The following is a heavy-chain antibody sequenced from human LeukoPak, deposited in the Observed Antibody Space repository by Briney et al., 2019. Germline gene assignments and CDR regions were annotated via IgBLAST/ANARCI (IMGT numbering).Heavy chain of an antibody. CDR3: ARGAGYYDFWSGSGDAFDI. D-gene: IGHD3-3*01. CDR2: IYYSGST. Sequence: SETLSLTCTVSGGSISSSSYYWGWIRQPPGKGLEWIGSIYYSGSTYYNPSLKSRVTISVDTSKNQFSLKLSSVTAADTAVYYCARGAGYYDFWSGSGDAFDIWGQGTMVTVSS. CDR1: GGSISSSSYY. V-gene: IGHV4-39*07. J-gene: IGHJ3*02.